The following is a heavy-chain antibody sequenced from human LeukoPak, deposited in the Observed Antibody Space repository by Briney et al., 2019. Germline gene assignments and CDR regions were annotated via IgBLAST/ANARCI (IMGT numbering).Heavy chain of an antibody. CDR3: AADQGVSLADFDY. J-gene: IGHJ4*02. D-gene: IGHD6-6*01. CDR2: IVVGSGNT. V-gene: IGHV1-58*01. Sequence: GTSVTVSCKASGFTFTISAVQWVRQARGQRLEWIGWIVVGSGNTNYAQKFQERVTITRDMSTSTAYMELSSLRSEDTAVYYCAADQGVSLADFDYWGQGTLVTVSS. CDR1: GFTFTISA.